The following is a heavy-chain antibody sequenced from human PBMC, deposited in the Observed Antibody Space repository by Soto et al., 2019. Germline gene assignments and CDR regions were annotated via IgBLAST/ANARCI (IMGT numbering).Heavy chain of an antibody. V-gene: IGHV4-34*01. D-gene: IGHD3-3*01. Sequence: SETLSLTCAVYGGSFSGYYWSWIRQPPGKGLEWIGEINHSGSTNYNPSPKSRVTISVDTSKNQFSLKLSSVTAADTAVYYCARVKTFWSGYFPLDYWGQGTLVTVSS. CDR3: ARVKTFWSGYFPLDY. CDR2: INHSGST. J-gene: IGHJ4*02. CDR1: GGSFSGYY.